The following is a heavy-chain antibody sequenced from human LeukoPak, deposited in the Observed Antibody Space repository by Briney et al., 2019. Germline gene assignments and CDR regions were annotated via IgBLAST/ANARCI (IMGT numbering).Heavy chain of an antibody. V-gene: IGHV3-23*01. CDR1: GFTFNSYA. CDR2: ISGNGGST. D-gene: IGHD2-2*01. J-gene: IGHJ6*03. Sequence: GGSLRLSCAASGFTFNSYAMTWVRQAPEKGLEWVSSISGNGGSTYYTDSVKGRFTISRDNSKNTLYLQMNSLRAEDTAAYYCAKDLRVIVVTYYMDVWGKGTTVTVSS. CDR3: AKDLRVIVVTYYMDV.